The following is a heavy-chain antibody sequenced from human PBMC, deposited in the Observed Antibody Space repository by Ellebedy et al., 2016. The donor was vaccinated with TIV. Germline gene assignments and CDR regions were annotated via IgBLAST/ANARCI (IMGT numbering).Heavy chain of an antibody. D-gene: IGHD6-13*01. CDR3: ASQRGPLPGADTYDYYGLDV. CDR2: IIPIFGTA. V-gene: IGHV1-69*13. J-gene: IGHJ6*02. CDR1: GGTFSSYG. Sequence: AASVKVSCKASGGTFSSYGISWVRQAPGQGLEWMGGIIPIFGTAKYAQKFQGRVTITADESTSTAYMELSSLRSEDTAVYYCASQRGPLPGADTYDYYGLDVWGQGTTVTVSS.